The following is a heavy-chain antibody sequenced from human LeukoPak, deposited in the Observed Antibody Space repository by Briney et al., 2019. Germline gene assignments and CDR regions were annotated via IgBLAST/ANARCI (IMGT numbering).Heavy chain of an antibody. CDR1: GYTFTSYG. Sequence: ASVKVSCKASGYTFTSYGIRWVRQAPGQGLEWMGWISAYNGNTNCAEKLQGRVTMTTDTSTSTAYVELRSLRSDDTAVYYCARDGYSSGWYFDYWGQGTLVTVSS. CDR3: ARDGYSSGWYFDY. CDR2: ISAYNGNT. J-gene: IGHJ4*02. D-gene: IGHD6-19*01. V-gene: IGHV1-18*01.